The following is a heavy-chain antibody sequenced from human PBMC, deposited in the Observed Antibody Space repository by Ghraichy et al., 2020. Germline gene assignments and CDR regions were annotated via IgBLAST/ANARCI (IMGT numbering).Heavy chain of an antibody. J-gene: IGHJ5*01. V-gene: IGHV4-39*01. CDR3: ARKGYHYSSSTYFDP. CDR2: VYYTGTT. CDR1: GGSISSSSRYY. D-gene: IGHD6-6*01. Sequence: SETLSLTCTISGGSISSSSRYYWDWIRQSPGKGLEWIGGVYYTGTTYYNPSLKSRVTISVATSGTQFSLEVTSVTAADTAIYYCARKGYHYSSSTYFDPWGQGILVTVSS.